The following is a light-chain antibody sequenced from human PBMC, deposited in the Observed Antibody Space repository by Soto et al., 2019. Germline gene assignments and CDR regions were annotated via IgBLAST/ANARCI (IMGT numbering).Light chain of an antibody. J-gene: IGLJ3*02. Sequence: QSVLTQPPSASGAPGQTVTISCSGRPSSCRSESVCWYRHIPETAPKLIIYATDQRPSGVPDRFSGFKSGTSASLAISGLRAEDEADYYCAAWDGSLRGRVFGGGTKVTVL. V-gene: IGLV1-47*01. CDR1: PSSCRSES. CDR3: AAWDGSLRGRV. CDR2: ATD.